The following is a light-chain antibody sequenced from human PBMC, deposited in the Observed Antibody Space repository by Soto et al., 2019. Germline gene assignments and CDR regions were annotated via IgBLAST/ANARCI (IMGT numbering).Light chain of an antibody. V-gene: IGKV3-15*01. CDR1: QSVGSD. J-gene: IGKJ5*01. CDR3: QQYNTWPPIT. CDR2: GAS. Sequence: IVLTPSPGTLSLSPGSISPLSGRCSQSVGSDLVWYRQKPGQAPRLLIYGASTRATGIPARFRGSGSGTEFTLTISSLQSEDFAVYYCQQYNTWPPITFGQGTRLEIK.